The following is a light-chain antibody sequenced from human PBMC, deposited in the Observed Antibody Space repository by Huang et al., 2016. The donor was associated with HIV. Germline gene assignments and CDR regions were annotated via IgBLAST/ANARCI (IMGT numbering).Light chain of an antibody. CDR2: GAS. V-gene: IGKV3-15*01. CDR3: QQYNNWPPEVT. CDR1: QSISTY. J-gene: IGKJ3*01. Sequence: EIVLTQSPATLSVSPCERATLSCRASQSISTYLAWYQHKPAQAPRLLIYGASTRASGIPARFSGSGSGTGFTLTISSLQSEDFAVYYCQQYNNWPPEVTFGPGTKVDIK.